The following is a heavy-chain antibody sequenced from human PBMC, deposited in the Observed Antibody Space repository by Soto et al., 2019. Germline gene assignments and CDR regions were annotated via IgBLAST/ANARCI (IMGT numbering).Heavy chain of an antibody. CDR1: GFTFSSYG. Sequence: GGSLRLSCAASGFTFSSYGMHWVRQAPGKGLEWVAVIWYDGSNKYYADSVKGRFTISRDNSKNTLYLQMNSLRAEDTAVYYCARARRSGYSTSRGYYFDYWGQGTLVTVSS. D-gene: IGHD3-22*01. CDR2: IWYDGSNK. J-gene: IGHJ4*02. CDR3: ARARRSGYSTSRGYYFDY. V-gene: IGHV3-33*01.